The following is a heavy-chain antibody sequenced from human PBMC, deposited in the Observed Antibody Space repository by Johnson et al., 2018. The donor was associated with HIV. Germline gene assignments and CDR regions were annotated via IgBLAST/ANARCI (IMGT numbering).Heavy chain of an antibody. J-gene: IGHJ3*02. CDR3: ARDDILGAFDI. Sequence: QVQLVESGGRLVQPGGSLRLSCAASGFTFRSYGMHWVRQAPGKGLEWVAVISYDGSNKYYADSVKGRFTISRDNAKNSLYLQMNSLRAEDTAVYYCARDDILGAFDIWGQGTMVTVSS. V-gene: IGHV3-30*03. CDR1: GFTFRSYG. CDR2: ISYDGSNK. D-gene: IGHD2-15*01.